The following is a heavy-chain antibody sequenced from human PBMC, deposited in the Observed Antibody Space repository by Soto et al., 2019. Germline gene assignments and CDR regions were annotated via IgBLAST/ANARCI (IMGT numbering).Heavy chain of an antibody. CDR3: ARSMHYSDGSNYSPFDY. CDR1: GGSVSSGNYY. CDR2: FYYTGST. Sequence: QVQLQESGPGLVKPSETLSLTCTVSGGSVSSGNYYWSWIRQPPGKGLEWIGYFYYTGSTNYNPSLKSRVTISIDASKNQFSLTLRSVTAADTAVYYCARSMHYSDGSNYSPFDYWGQGTLVTVSS. D-gene: IGHD3-22*01. V-gene: IGHV4-61*01. J-gene: IGHJ4*02.